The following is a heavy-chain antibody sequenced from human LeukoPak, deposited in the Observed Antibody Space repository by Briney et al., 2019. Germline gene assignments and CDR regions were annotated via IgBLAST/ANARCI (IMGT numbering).Heavy chain of an antibody. CDR2: IYRGGST. Sequence: PGGSLRLSCAASGFTFSSYCMSWVRQAPGKGLEWVSVIYRGGSTYYADSVRDRFTISRDNSKNTLYLQMNSLRAEDTAVYYCASASCSGSSCYSGYFDYWGQGTLVTVSS. CDR3: ASASCSGSSCYSGYFDY. J-gene: IGHJ4*02. D-gene: IGHD2-15*01. CDR1: GFTFSSYC. V-gene: IGHV3-53*01.